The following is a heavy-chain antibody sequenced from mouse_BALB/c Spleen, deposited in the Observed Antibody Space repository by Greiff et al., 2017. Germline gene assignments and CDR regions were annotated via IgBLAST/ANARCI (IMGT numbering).Heavy chain of an antibody. CDR2: ISSGGSYT. D-gene: IGHD1-3*01. V-gene: IGHV5-6*01. Sequence: EVMLVESGGDLVKPGGSLKLSCAASGFTFSSYGMSWVRQTPDKRLEWVATISSGGSYTYYPDSVKGRFTISRDNAKNTLYLQMSSLKSEDTAMYYCARQVGGDFDYWGQGTTLTVSS. CDR1: GFTFSSYG. CDR3: ARQVGGDFDY. J-gene: IGHJ2*01.